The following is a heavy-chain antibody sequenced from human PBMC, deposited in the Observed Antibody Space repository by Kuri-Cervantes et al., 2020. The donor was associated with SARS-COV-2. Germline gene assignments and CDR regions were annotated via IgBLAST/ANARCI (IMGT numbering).Heavy chain of an antibody. CDR1: GGSSSSYY. Sequence: SETLSLTCTVSGGSSSSYYWSWIRQPPGKGLEWSGYIYYSGSTNYNPSLKSRVSISVDTSMNQFSLKLSSVTAADTAVYYCASLSYCSSTSCYSSIEYFQHWGQGTLVTVSS. CDR2: IYYSGST. D-gene: IGHD2-2*01. CDR3: ASLSYCSSTSCYSSIEYFQH. V-gene: IGHV4-59*12. J-gene: IGHJ1*01.